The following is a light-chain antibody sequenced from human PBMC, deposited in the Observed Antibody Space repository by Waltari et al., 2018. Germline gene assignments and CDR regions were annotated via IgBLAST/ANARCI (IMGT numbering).Light chain of an antibody. J-gene: IGLJ1*01. CDR2: EIT. V-gene: IGLV2-23*02. CDR3: CTFAGYGIYV. Sequence: YQCHPGGNPKLLIYEITKRASGVSNRFSGSKSGNTVSLTISGLQAEDEADYFCCTFAGYGIYVFGTGTQVSVL.